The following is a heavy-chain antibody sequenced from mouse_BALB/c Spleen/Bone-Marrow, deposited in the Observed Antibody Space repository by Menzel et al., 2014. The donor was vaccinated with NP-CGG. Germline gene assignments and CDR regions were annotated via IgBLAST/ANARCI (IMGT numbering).Heavy chain of an antibody. CDR1: GFTFSDYY. D-gene: IGHD2-12*01. J-gene: IGHJ1*01. CDR3: ARDRNNDIHWYLDV. CDR2: IRNKAKGYTT. Sequence: EVKVVESGGGLVQPGGSLILSCATSGFTFSDYYMSWVRQPPGKALEWLGFIRNKAKGYTTEYIPSVKGRFTISRDNSQSMLYLQMNTLRAEDSATYYCARDRNNDIHWYLDVWGAGTTVTVSS. V-gene: IGHV7-3*02.